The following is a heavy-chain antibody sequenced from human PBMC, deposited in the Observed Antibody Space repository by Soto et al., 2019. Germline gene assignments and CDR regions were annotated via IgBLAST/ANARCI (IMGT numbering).Heavy chain of an antibody. CDR1: GGSISSYY. D-gene: IGHD6-6*01. V-gene: IGHV4-59*01. J-gene: IGHJ5*02. Sequence: SETLSLTCTVSGGSISSYYWSWIRQPPGKGLEWIGYIYYSGSTNYNPSLKSRVTISVDPSKNQFSLKLSSVTAADTAVYYCARVRYSSSSVNWFDPWGQGTLVTVSS. CDR2: IYYSGST. CDR3: ARVRYSSSSVNWFDP.